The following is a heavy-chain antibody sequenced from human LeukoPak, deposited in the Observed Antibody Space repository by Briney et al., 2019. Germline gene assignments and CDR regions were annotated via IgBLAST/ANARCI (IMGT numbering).Heavy chain of an antibody. Sequence: SEILSLTCTVSGGSISSYYRSWIRQPPGKGLEWIGYIYYSGSTNYNPSLKSRVTISVDTSKNQFSLKLSSVTAADTAVYYCARSVEGYCRGGSCYYYSYYMDVWGKGTTVTISS. J-gene: IGHJ6*03. CDR2: IYYSGST. D-gene: IGHD2-15*01. CDR1: GGSISSYY. CDR3: ARSVEGYCRGGSCYYYSYYMDV. V-gene: IGHV4-59*01.